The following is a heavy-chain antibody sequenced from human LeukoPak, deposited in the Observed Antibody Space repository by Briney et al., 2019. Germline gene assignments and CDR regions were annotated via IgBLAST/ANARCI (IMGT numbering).Heavy chain of an antibody. CDR2: IYYSGSI. CDR3: ARVDSGLFDY. V-gene: IGHV4-30-4*01. Sequence: SETLSLTCTVSGCSISGGDYYWSWIRQPPGKGLEWIGYIYYSGSIYYNPSLKSRVTISLGTSKNQFSLKLSSVTDADTAVYYCARVDSGLFDYWGQGTLVTVSS. CDR1: GCSISGGDYY. J-gene: IGHJ4*02. D-gene: IGHD6-19*01.